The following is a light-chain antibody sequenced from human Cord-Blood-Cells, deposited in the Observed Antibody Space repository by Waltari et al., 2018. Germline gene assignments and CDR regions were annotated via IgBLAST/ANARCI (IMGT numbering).Light chain of an antibody. CDR2: GAS. CDR1: QSVSSN. Sequence: EIVMTRSPATLSVSTGERATLSCRASQSVSSNLAWYQQKPGQAPRLLIYGASTRATGIPARFSGSGPGTEFTLTISSLQSEDFAVYYCQQYNNWPPMYTFGHATKLEIK. J-gene: IGKJ2*01. V-gene: IGKV3-15*01. CDR3: QQYNNWPPMYT.